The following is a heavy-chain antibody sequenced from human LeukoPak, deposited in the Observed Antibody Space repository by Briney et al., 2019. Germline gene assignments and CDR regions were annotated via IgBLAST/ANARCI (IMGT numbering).Heavy chain of an antibody. Sequence: PGGSLRLSCAASGFTFSSYEINWVRQAPGKGLEWVSSISSSSDYIYYADSVKGRFTISRDNAKNSLYLQMKSLRAEDTAVYYCARGKTSQNIVTRKTYNWFDPWGQGTLVTVSS. D-gene: IGHD2/OR15-2a*01. V-gene: IGHV3-21*01. CDR3: ARGKTSQNIVTRKTYNWFDP. CDR1: GFTFSSYE. CDR2: ISSSSDYI. J-gene: IGHJ5*02.